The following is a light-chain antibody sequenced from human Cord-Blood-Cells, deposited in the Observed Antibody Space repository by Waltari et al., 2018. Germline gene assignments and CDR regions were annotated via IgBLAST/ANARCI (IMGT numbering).Light chain of an antibody. CDR1: QGISSA. CDR2: DAS. V-gene: IGKV1-13*02. Sequence: AIQLTQPPSSLSASVGDRVTITCRGRQGISSALAWYQQKPGKAPKLLIYDASSLESGVPSRFSGSGSGTDFTLTISSLQPEDFATYYCQQFNSYPYTFGQGTKLEIK. CDR3: QQFNSYPYT. J-gene: IGKJ2*01.